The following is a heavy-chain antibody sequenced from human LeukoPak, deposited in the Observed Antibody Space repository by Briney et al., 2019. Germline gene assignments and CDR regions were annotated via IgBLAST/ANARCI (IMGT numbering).Heavy chain of an antibody. J-gene: IGHJ4*02. D-gene: IGHD5-24*01. Sequence: SVKVSCKASGGTFSSYAISWVRQAPGQGLEWMGGIIPIFGTANYAQKFQGRVTITADESTSTAYMVLSSLRSEDTAVYYCARDGQGTKEDGYNQRRFDYWGQGTLVTVSS. CDR1: GGTFSSYA. V-gene: IGHV1-69*01. CDR2: IIPIFGTA. CDR3: ARDGQGTKEDGYNQRRFDY.